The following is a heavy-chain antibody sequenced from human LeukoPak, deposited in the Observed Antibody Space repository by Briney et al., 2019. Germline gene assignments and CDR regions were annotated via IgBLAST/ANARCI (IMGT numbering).Heavy chain of an antibody. J-gene: IGHJ5*02. CDR2: IWYDASNK. CDR1: GFTFSSFG. D-gene: IGHD6-13*01. CDR3: VRGVGVSRFNYFDP. Sequence: GGSLRLSCAASGFTFSSFGMHWVRQAPGKGLEWVAVIWYDASNKYYADSMKGRFTISRDNSKNTLFLQMNSLRDDDTAVYYCVRGVGVSRFNYFDPWGQGTLVIVSS. V-gene: IGHV3-33*01.